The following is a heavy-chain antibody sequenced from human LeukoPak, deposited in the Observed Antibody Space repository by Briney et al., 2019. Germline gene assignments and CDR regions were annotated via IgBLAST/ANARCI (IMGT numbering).Heavy chain of an antibody. CDR1: GGTFSSYA. CDR3: ARDXGITGTTDYFDY. CDR2: IIPILGIA. V-gene: IGHV1-69*04. D-gene: IGHD1-7*01. J-gene: IGHJ4*02. Sequence: GASVKVSCKASGGTFSSYAISWVRQAPGQGLEWMGRIIPILGIANYAQKFQGRVTITADKSTSTAYMELSSLRSEDTAVYYCARDXGITGTTDYFDYWGQGTLVTVSS.